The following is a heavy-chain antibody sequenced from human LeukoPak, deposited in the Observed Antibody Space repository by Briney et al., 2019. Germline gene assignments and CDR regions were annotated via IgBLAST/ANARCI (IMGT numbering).Heavy chain of an antibody. CDR1: GGTFSSYA. CDR3: ARRGGYSGYDYYYFDY. CDR2: IIPIFGTA. D-gene: IGHD5-12*01. V-gene: IGHV1-69*06. Sequence: SVKVSCKASGGTFSSYAISWVRQAPGQGLEWMGGIIPIFGTANYAQKFQGRVMITADKSTSTAYMELSSLRSEDTAVYYCARRGGYSGYDYYYFDYWGQGTLVTVSS. J-gene: IGHJ4*02.